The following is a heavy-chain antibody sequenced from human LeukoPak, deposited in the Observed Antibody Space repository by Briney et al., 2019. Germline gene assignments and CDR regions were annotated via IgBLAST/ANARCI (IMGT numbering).Heavy chain of an antibody. CDR2: ISPYNGNT. CDR3: TKEASEGSRFSYGYFHE. CDR1: GYTFISYG. J-gene: IGHJ4*02. D-gene: IGHD5-18*01. Sequence: ASVKVSCKASGYTFISYGINWVRQAPGQGLEWMGWISPYNGNTNYPQKFQGRVNMTTDTSTSTTSMELKSLGSDDTAVYYCTKEASEGSRFSYGYFHEWGQGTLVTVSS. V-gene: IGHV1-18*01.